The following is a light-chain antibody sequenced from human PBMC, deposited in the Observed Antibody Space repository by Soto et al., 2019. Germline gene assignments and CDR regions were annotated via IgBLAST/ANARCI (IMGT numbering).Light chain of an antibody. CDR3: QQYNNWPRT. CDR1: QNIGSK. CDR2: DAS. V-gene: IGKV3-15*01. J-gene: IGKJ1*01. Sequence: EIVMTQSLATLSLSPGDRATLSCRASQNIGSKLAWYQQKPGQAPSLLIYDASTRATGIPARFSGSGSGTEFTLTISSLQSEDFAVYYCQQYNNWPRTFGQGTKVEIK.